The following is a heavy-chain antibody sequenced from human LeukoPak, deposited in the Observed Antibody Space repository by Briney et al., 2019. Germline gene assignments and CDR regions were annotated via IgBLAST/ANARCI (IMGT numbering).Heavy chain of an antibody. V-gene: IGHV4-4*02. CDR3: ARDNPDQYYYYGMDV. J-gene: IGHJ6*04. D-gene: IGHD1-14*01. CDR1: GGSISSSNW. Sequence: SGTLSLTCAVSGGSISSSNWWSWVRQPPGKGLEWIGEIYHSGSTNYNPSLKSRVTISVDKSKSQFSLKLSSVTAADTAVYYCARDNPDQYYYYGMDVWGKGTTVTVSS. CDR2: IYHSGST.